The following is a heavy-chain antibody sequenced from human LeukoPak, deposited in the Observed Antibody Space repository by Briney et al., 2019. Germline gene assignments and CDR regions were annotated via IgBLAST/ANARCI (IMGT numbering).Heavy chain of an antibody. D-gene: IGHD2-2*02. V-gene: IGHV4-39*01. CDR3: VRREYCTTTSCYIRGMDY. CDR2: IYYSGSA. J-gene: IGHJ4*02. Sequence: SETLYLICTVSGGFIDSSSYYWGWIRQPPGKGLEWIGNIYYSGSAHYNPSLRSRVTISVDTSKNQFSLKLSSVTAADTAVYFCVRREYCTTTSCYIRGMDYWGQGTLVTVSS. CDR1: GGFIDSSSYY.